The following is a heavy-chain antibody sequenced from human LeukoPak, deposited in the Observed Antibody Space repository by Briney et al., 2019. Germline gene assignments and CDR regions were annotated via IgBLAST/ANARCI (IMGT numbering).Heavy chain of an antibody. CDR2: NSGSGGST. D-gene: IGHD3-3*01. J-gene: IGHJ4*02. V-gene: IGHV3-23*01. Sequence: GGPLRLSCAASGFTFSSYAMSWVRQAPGKGLEWVSANSGSGGSTYYADSVKGRFTISRDNSKNTLYLQMNSLRAEDTAVYYCAKVLEWLHDDYWGQGTLVTVSS. CDR3: AKVLEWLHDDY. CDR1: GFTFSSYA.